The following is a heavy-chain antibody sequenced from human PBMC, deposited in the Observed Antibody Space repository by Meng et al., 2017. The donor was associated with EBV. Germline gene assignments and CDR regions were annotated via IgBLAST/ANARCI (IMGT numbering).Heavy chain of an antibody. J-gene: IGHJ4*02. V-gene: IGHV1-69*01. CDR3: ASESGRGFTPDY. D-gene: IGHD3-10*01. CDR1: GGTFRSDA. Sequence: QGRLVQSGAGVKRPGSSVKVSCKTSGGTFRSDAISWVRQAPGQGLGWMGGLIPMSDAPHYAQKFQGRVTITADESTSTHYMDLSGLRSEDTAVYYCASESGRGFTPDYWGQGTLVTVSS. CDR2: LIPMSDAP.